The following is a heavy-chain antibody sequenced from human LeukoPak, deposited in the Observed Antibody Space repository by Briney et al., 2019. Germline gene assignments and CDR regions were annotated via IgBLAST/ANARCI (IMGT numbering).Heavy chain of an antibody. V-gene: IGHV1-2*02. D-gene: IGHD3-9*01. Sequence: EASVRVSCKASGYTFTGYYMHWVRQAPGQGLEWMGWINPNSGGTNYAQKFQGRVTMTRDTSISTAYMELSRLRSDDTAVYYCARAGRGILTGSAYYWGQGTLVTVSS. CDR2: INPNSGGT. CDR1: GYTFTGYY. J-gene: IGHJ4*02. CDR3: ARAGRGILTGSAYY.